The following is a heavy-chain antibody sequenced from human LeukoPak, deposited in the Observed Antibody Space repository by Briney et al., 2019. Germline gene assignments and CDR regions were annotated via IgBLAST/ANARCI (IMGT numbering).Heavy chain of an antibody. CDR2: IFHSGSD. CDR3: ARTTFYDFWTDY. V-gene: IGHV4-30-2*01. J-gene: IGHJ4*02. CDR1: GATISSGGYY. Sequence: SQTLSLTCTVSGATISSGGYYWSWIRQPPGKGLEWIGFIFHSGSDYYNPSLRSRVTLSLDMSKNQFSLKLTSVTAADTAVYYCARTTFYDFWTDYWGQGILVTVSS. D-gene: IGHD3-3*01.